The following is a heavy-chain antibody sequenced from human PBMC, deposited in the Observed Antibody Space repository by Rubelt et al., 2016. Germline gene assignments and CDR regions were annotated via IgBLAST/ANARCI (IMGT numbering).Heavy chain of an antibody. CDR2: GSST. Sequence: GSSTSYADSVKGRFTISRDNAKNTLYLQMNSLRAEDTAVYYCAGQYYDFWSGYRQTYYYYGMDVWGQGTTVTVSS. J-gene: IGHJ6*02. CDR3: AGQYYDFWSGYRQTYYYYGMDV. V-gene: IGHV3-74*01. D-gene: IGHD3-3*01.